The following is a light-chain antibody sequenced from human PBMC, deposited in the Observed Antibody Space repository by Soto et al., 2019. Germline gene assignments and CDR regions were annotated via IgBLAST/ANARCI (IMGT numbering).Light chain of an antibody. J-gene: IGLJ3*02. V-gene: IGLV2-14*01. CDR3: ASHTTSRTWV. Sequence: QSVLTQAASASGSPGQSITNSCTGTSSDVGAYDFVSWYQQHPGKAPKLMISEVSNRPSGVSNRFSGSKSGNTASLTISGLQAEDEADYYCASHTTSRTWVFGGGTKVTVL. CDR1: SSDVGAYDF. CDR2: EVS.